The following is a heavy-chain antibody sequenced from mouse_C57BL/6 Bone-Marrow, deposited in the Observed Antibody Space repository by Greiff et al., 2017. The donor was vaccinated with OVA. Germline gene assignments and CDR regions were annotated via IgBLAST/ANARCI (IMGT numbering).Heavy chain of an antibody. D-gene: IGHD2-4*01. CDR3: ARDDYDGEAWFAY. Sequence: EVKLMESGPGLVKPSQSLSLTCSVTGYSITSGYYWNWIRQFPGNKLEWMGYISYDGSNNYNPSLKNRISITRDTSKNQFFLKLNSVTTEDTATYYCARDDYDGEAWFAYWGQGTLVTVSA. CDR1: GYSITSGYY. CDR2: ISYDGSN. J-gene: IGHJ3*01. V-gene: IGHV3-6*01.